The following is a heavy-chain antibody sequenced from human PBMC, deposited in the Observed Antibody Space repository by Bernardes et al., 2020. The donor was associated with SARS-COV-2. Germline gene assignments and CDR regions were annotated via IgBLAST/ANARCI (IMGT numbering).Heavy chain of an antibody. CDR2: IKEVGSEK. CDR1: GSSFSIYW. Sequence: GRSMRPSCAAYGSSFSIYWMSWVSHAHGKGLEWEATIKEVGSEKFYVDSVKGRFTISRHNDKHSLFLQMNSLRAEDTAVYYCLRGGQRFNPWGPGIRVTVSS. CDR3: LRGGQRFNP. V-gene: IGHV3-7*03. J-gene: IGHJ5*02.